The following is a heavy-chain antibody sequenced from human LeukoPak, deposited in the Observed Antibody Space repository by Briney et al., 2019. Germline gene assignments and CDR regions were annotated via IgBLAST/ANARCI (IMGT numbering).Heavy chain of an antibody. Sequence: ASVKVSCKASGYTFTSYDINWVRQATGQGLEWMGWMNPNSGNTGYAQKLQGRVTMTTDTSTSTAYMELRSLRSDDTAVYYCARVFYDYYYYYMDVWGKGTTVTVSS. CDR3: ARVFYDYYYYYMDV. CDR1: GYTFTSYD. D-gene: IGHD2/OR15-2a*01. J-gene: IGHJ6*03. CDR2: MNPNSGNT. V-gene: IGHV1-8*01.